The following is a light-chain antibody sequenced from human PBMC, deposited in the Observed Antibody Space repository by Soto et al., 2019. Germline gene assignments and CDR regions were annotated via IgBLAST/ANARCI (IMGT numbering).Light chain of an antibody. CDR3: QQSNSTPFT. CDR1: QSISSY. J-gene: IGKJ3*01. V-gene: IGKV1-39*01. Sequence: DIQMTQSPSSLSASVGDRVTITCRASQSISSYLNWYQQKPGKAPKLLIYAASSLQSGVPSRFSGSGSGTDSTLTISSLQPEDFATYYCQQSNSTPFTFGHGTKVDIK. CDR2: AAS.